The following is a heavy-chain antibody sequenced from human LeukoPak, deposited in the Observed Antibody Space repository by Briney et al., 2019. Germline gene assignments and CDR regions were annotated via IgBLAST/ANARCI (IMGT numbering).Heavy chain of an antibody. D-gene: IGHD3-22*01. CDR2: IYYSGTT. J-gene: IGHJ6*02. CDR3: ARLPYDSSGYLYYYYYYGMDV. CDR1: GGSINSGGYY. Sequence: SETLSLTCTVSGGSINSGGYYWTWIRQHPGKGLEWIGYIYYSGTTYYNPSLKSRVTISVDTSKNQFSLKLSSVTAADTAVYYCARLPYDSSGYLYYYYYYGMDVWGQGTTVTVSS. V-gene: IGHV4-31*03.